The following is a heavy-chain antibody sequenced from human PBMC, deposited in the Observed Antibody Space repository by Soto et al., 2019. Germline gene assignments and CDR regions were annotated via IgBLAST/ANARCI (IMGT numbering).Heavy chain of an antibody. V-gene: IGHV3-21*01. CDR2: TSSSSSYI. Sequence: PGGSLRLSCAASGFTFSSYSMNWVRQAPGKGLEWVSSTSSSSSYIYYADSVKGRFTISRDNAKNSLYLQMNSLRAEDTAVYYCARDVLAARPQGGYWGQGTLVTVSS. D-gene: IGHD6-6*01. CDR3: ARDVLAARPQGGY. J-gene: IGHJ4*02. CDR1: GFTFSSYS.